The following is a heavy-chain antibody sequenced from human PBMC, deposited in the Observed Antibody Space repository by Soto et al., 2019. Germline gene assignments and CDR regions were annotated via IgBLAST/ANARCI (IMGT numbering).Heavy chain of an antibody. CDR1: GGSFSRYH. Sequence: QVQLHKWGAGLLKPAETLSLTCTVYGGSFSRYHWNWIRQAPGKGLEWIGEIHHDGGIHYSPSLEGRVTISVDTSKNEFSLKLRSVTAADTAVYYCARGYGEEWPASDFWGQGTLVTVSS. V-gene: IGHV4-34*01. J-gene: IGHJ4*02. D-gene: IGHD3-10*01. CDR2: IHHDGGI. CDR3: ARGYGEEWPASDF.